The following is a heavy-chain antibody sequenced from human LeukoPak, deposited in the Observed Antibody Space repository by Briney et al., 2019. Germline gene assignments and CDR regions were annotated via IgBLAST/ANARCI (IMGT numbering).Heavy chain of an antibody. D-gene: IGHD2-2*01. CDR3: ARGYCSSTSCPDY. CDR2: INHSGST. Sequence: SETLTLTCAVYGGSFSGYYWSWIRQPPGKGLEWIGEINHSGSTNYNPSLKSRVTISVDTSKNQFSLKLSSVTAADTAVYYCARGYCSSTSCPDYWGQGTLVTVSS. J-gene: IGHJ4*02. V-gene: IGHV4-34*01. CDR1: GGSFSGYY.